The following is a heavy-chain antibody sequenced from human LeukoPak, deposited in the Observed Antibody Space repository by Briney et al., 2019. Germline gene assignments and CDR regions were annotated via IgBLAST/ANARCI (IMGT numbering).Heavy chain of an antibody. D-gene: IGHD4-23*01. CDR1: GGSISSSDYY. J-gene: IGHJ4*02. V-gene: IGHV4-39*07. Sequence: PSETLSLTCTVSGGSISSSDYYWGWIRQPPGKGLEWIGSIYYSVTTYYNPSLKSRVTISVDTSKNQFSLKLSSVTAADTAVYYCARDRLRWPKIDYWGQGTLVTVSS. CDR3: ARDRLRWPKIDY. CDR2: IYYSVTT.